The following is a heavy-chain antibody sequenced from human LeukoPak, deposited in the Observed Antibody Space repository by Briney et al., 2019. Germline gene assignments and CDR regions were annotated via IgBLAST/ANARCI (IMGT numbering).Heavy chain of an antibody. Sequence: SETLSLTCAVYGGSFSGYYWSWIRQPPGKGLEWIGEINHSGSTNYNPSLKSRVTISVDTSKNQSSLKLSSVTAADTAVYYCARSDTAMVPFDYWGQGTLVTVSS. CDR3: ARSDTAMVPFDY. J-gene: IGHJ4*02. V-gene: IGHV4-34*01. CDR2: INHSGST. CDR1: GGSFSGYY. D-gene: IGHD5-18*01.